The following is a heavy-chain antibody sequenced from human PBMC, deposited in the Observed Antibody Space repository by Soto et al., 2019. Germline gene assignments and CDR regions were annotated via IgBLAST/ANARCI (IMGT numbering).Heavy chain of an antibody. Sequence: QVQLVESGGGVVQPGMSLRLSCAASGVTFTNYAMHWVRQAPGKGLEWVADISCHGTEKGYADSVKGRFTISRDNSKNTVYVQMRTLRPEDTAVYYCAKAIGGVDTGNYGMDVWGQGTTVIVSS. V-gene: IGHV3-30*18. CDR2: ISCHGTEK. CDR1: GVTFTNYA. J-gene: IGHJ6*02. D-gene: IGHD5-18*01. CDR3: AKAIGGVDTGNYGMDV.